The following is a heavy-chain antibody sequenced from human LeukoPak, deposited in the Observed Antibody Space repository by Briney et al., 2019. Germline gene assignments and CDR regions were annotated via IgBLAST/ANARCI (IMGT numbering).Heavy chain of an antibody. J-gene: IGHJ4*02. V-gene: IGHV3-23*01. Sequence: GSLRLSCAASGFTFSNYAMTWVRQAPGKGLEWVSTLASTGSDTYYADSVKGRFTISRDTSKNTLYLQMDSLRAEDTAIYYCAKDRRRSVSGTEFDYWGQGILLTVSS. CDR1: GFTFSNYA. D-gene: IGHD6-19*01. CDR2: LASTGSDT. CDR3: AKDRRRSVSGTEFDY.